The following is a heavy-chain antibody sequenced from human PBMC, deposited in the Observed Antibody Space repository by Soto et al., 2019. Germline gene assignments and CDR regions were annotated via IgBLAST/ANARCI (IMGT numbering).Heavy chain of an antibody. J-gene: IGHJ4*02. CDR2: IIPILGIA. V-gene: IGHV1-69*04. D-gene: IGHD3-3*01. Sequence: ASVKVSCKASGGTFSSYTISWVRQAPGQGLEWMGRIIPILGIANYAQKFQGRVTITADKSTSTAYMELSSLRSEDTAVYCCAREDSTYYDFWSGPIDYWGQGTLVTVSS. CDR1: GGTFSSYT. CDR3: AREDSTYYDFWSGPIDY.